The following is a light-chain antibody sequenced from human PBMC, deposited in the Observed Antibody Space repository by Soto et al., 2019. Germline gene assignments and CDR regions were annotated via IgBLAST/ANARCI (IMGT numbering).Light chain of an antibody. V-gene: IGKV1-9*01. CDR3: QQLNSYPRGFT. CDR1: QDISTY. Sequence: DIQLTQSPSFLSASVGDRVTITCRARQDISTYLAWYQQKPGKAPRLLIYAASTLQSGVPSRFSVRGSGTEFTLTISSLQPEDFATYFCQQLNSYPRGFTFGPGTKVHIK. J-gene: IGKJ3*01. CDR2: AAS.